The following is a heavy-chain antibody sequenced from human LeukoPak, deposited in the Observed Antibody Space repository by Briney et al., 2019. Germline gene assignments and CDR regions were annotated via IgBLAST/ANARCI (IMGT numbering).Heavy chain of an antibody. CDR2: IYYSGST. J-gene: IGHJ3*02. D-gene: IGHD3-22*01. Sequence: SETLSLTCTVSGCSISCYYWSWIRQSPGKGLVWMGYIYYSGSTNYNPSLKSRVTISLDMSKNQFSLQLSSVTAADTALYYCARPFTYYYDTSGYPRDAFDIWGQGTMVTVSS. V-gene: IGHV4-59*08. CDR1: GCSISCYY. CDR3: ARPFTYYYDTSGYPRDAFDI.